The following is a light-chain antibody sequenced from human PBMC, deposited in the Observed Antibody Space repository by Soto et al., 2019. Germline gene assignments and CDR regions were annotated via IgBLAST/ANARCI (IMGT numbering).Light chain of an antibody. CDR2: DAS. J-gene: IGKJ3*01. CDR1: QSVSSY. Sequence: EIVLTQSPATLSLSPGERATLSCRASQSVSSYLAWYQQKPGQAPRLLIYDASNRATGIPARFNGSGSGTDFTLTISSLEPEDFAVYYCQQRGAFGPGTKVVIK. V-gene: IGKV3-11*01. CDR3: QQRGA.